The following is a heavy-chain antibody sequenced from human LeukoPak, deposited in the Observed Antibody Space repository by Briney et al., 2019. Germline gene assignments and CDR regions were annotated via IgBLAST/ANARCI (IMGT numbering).Heavy chain of an antibody. CDR2: IRYDGSNK. J-gene: IGHJ5*02. D-gene: IGHD2-21*01. V-gene: IGHV3-30*02. CDR1: GFTFSSYG. CDR3: AKGVYYNWFDP. Sequence: GGSLRLSCAASGFTFSSYGMHWVRQAPGKGLEWVAFIRYDGSNKYYADSVKGRFTISRDNSKNTLYLQMNSLRAEDTAVYYCAKGVYYNWFDPWGQGTLVTVS.